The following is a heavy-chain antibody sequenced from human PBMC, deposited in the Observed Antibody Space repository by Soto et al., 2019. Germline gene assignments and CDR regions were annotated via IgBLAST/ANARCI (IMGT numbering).Heavy chain of an antibody. Sequence: PSETLSLTCSVSGRNMGSNYWSWIRQSPDKGLEWLGYVFYGGTDYNPSLGGRVSMSVETSKSQFSLKLTSVTVADTAVYYCASYRGALYFESWGPGILVTVSS. V-gene: IGHV4-59*01. CDR3: ASYRGALYFES. CDR2: VFYGGT. CDR1: GRNMGSNY. J-gene: IGHJ4*02. D-gene: IGHD3-16*01.